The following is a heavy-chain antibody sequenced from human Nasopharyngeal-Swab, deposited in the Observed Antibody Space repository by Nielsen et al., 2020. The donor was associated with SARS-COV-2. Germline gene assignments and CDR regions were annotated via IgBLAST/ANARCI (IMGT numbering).Heavy chain of an antibody. CDR3: AKAPRGGYYDYYYGMDV. Sequence: GESLKISCAASGFTFSSYAMSWVRQAPGKGLEWVSAISGSGGSTYYADSVKGRFTISRDNSKTTLYLQMNSLRAEDTAVYYCAKAPRGGYYDYYYGMDVWGQGTTVTVSS. D-gene: IGHD3-3*01. J-gene: IGHJ6*02. CDR2: ISGSGGST. CDR1: GFTFSSYA. V-gene: IGHV3-23*01.